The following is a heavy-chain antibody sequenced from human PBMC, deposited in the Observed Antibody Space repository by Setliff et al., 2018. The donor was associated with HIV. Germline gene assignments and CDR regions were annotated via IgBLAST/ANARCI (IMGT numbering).Heavy chain of an antibody. CDR3: ARLSKYFDFWTPDC. CDR2: IWPDDSDT. D-gene: IGHD3-3*01. V-gene: IGHV5-51*01. CDR1: GYSFTNYW. J-gene: IGHJ4*02. Sequence: GESLTISCKSSGYSFTNYWVGWVRQMPGNGLEWMGLIWPDDSDTIYSPSFRGQVTKSADKSINTAYLQWSSLKAPDTAIYYCARLSKYFDFWTPDCWGQGTLVTVSS.